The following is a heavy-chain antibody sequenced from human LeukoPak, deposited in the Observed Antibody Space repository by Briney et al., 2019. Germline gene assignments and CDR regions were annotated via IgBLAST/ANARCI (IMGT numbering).Heavy chain of an antibody. CDR2: ISSSSSYI. V-gene: IGHV3-21*01. J-gene: IGHJ4*02. Sequence: GGSLRLSCAASGFTFSSYSMNWVRQAPGKGLEWVSSISSSSSYIYYADSVKGRFTISRDNAKNSLYLQMNSLRAEDTAVYYCARELSNTGCGDYWGQGTLVTVSS. CDR1: GFTFSSYS. CDR3: ARELSNTGCGDY. D-gene: IGHD2-21*01.